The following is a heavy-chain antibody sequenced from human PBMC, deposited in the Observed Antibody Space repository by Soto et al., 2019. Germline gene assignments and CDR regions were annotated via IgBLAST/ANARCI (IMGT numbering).Heavy chain of an antibody. J-gene: IGHJ5*02. CDR1: SGSISSSNW. CDR3: ARETSRYRRNWFDP. D-gene: IGHD6-13*01. CDR2: IYHSGST. V-gene: IGHV4-4*02. Sequence: SETLSLTCAVSSGSISSSNWWSWVRQPPGKGLEWIGEIYHSGSTNYNPSLKSRVTISVDKSKNQFSLKLSSVTAADTAVYYCARETSRYRRNWFDPWGQGTLVTVSS.